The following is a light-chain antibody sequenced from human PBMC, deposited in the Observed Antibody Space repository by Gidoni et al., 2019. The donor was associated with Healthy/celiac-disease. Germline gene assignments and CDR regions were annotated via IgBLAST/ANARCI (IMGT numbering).Light chain of an antibody. Sequence: SYELTQPPSVSVPPGQTASIPCSGDKLGDKYACWYQQKPGQSPVLVIYQDNKRPSGIPERFSGSNSGNTATLTISGTQAMDEADYYCQAWDSSSGVFGGGTKLTVL. CDR1: KLGDKY. J-gene: IGLJ3*02. CDR3: QAWDSSSGV. V-gene: IGLV3-1*01. CDR2: QDN.